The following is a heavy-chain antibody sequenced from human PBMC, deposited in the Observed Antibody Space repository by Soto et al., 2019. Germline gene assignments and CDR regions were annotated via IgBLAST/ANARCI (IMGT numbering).Heavy chain of an antibody. Sequence: SETLSLTCTVSGGSISSYYWSWIRQPPGKGLEWIGYIYYSGSTNYNPSLKSRVAISVDTSKNQFSLKLSSVSAADTAVYYCARHARYYDILTGYSTLSWFDPWGQGTLVTVSS. CDR3: ARHARYYDILTGYSTLSWFDP. CDR2: IYYSGST. D-gene: IGHD3-9*01. V-gene: IGHV4-59*08. J-gene: IGHJ5*02. CDR1: GGSISSYY.